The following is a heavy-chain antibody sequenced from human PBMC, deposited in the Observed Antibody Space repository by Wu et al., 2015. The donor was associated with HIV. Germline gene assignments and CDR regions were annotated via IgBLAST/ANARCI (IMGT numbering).Heavy chain of an antibody. J-gene: IGHJ1*01. D-gene: IGHD1-26*01. CDR3: TKDYGIVGSTLPEYFQH. Sequence: QWQLMQSGAEVKKPGASVKVSCKTSGYSFTGNYIHWVRQAPGQGLEWMGWINPNSGGSKSPQKFQGRVTMTRDTSVSTVYLELTRLKFDDTAIYYCTKDYGIVGSTLPEYFQHWGQGTLVTVSS. CDR2: INPNSGGS. V-gene: IGHV1-2*02. CDR1: GYSFTGNY.